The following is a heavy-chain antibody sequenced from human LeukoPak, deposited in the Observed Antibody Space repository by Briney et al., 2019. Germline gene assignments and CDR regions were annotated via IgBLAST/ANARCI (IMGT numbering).Heavy chain of an antibody. CDR2: IYYSGST. D-gene: IGHD3-10*01. CDR1: GGSISSYY. V-gene: IGHV4-59*01. Sequence: PAQTLSLTCTVSGGSISSYYWSWIRQPPGNGLEWIGYIYYSGSTNYNTSLKSRFTISVDTSKNQFFLKLSSVTAADTVLYSCARVVLWFGELWAGAFDIWGQGKMVTVSS. J-gene: IGHJ3*02. CDR3: ARVVLWFGELWAGAFDI.